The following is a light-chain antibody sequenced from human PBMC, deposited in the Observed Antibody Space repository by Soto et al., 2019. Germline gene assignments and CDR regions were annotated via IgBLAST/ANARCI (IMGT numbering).Light chain of an antibody. Sequence: QPVLTQSPSASASLGASIKLTCTLSRGHSSYAIAWHQQLPEKGPRYVMKVNSDGSHIKGDGTPDRFSGSSSGAERFLTISNLHAEDEADYYCQTWGTGVVVFGGGTRLTVL. CDR2: VNSDGSH. V-gene: IGLV4-69*01. CDR1: RGHSSYA. CDR3: QTWGTGVVV. J-gene: IGLJ2*01.